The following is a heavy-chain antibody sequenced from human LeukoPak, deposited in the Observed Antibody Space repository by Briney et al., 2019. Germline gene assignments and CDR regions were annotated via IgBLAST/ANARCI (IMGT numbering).Heavy chain of an antibody. Sequence: PGGSLRLSCAASGFIFSSYSMNWVRQAPGKGLEWVSSISSSTIYLYYADSVKGRFTISRDNAKNSLYLQMNSLRAEDTAVYYCTKVRDYDGYFDYWGQGTLVTVSS. CDR3: TKVRDYDGYFDY. CDR2: ISSSTIYL. CDR1: GFIFSSYS. J-gene: IGHJ4*02. D-gene: IGHD3-22*01. V-gene: IGHV3-21*01.